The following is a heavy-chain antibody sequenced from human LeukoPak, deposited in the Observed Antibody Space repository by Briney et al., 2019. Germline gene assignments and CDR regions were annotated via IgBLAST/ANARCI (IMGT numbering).Heavy chain of an antibody. CDR1: GGTFSSYA. CDR2: IIPILGIA. J-gene: IGHJ4*02. D-gene: IGHD1-7*01. V-gene: IGHV1-69*04. CDR3: ARIRDYNWNCEEFDY. Sequence: SVKVSCKASGGTFSSYAISWVRQAPGQGLEWMGRIIPILGIANYAQKFQGRVTITADKSTSTAYMELSSLRSEDTAVYYCARIRDYNWNCEEFDYWGQGTLVTVSS.